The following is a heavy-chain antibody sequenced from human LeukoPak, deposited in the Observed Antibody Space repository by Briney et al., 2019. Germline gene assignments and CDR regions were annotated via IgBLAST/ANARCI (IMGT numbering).Heavy chain of an antibody. Sequence: GGSLRLSCVASGFTFSSYWMHWVRQAPGKGLEWVSGISWNSGSIGYADSVKGRFTISRDNAKNSLYLQMNSLRAEDTALYYCAKDLTTVTTGFDYWGQGTLVTVSS. CDR1: GFTFSSYW. CDR2: ISWNSGSI. V-gene: IGHV3-9*01. D-gene: IGHD4-17*01. J-gene: IGHJ4*02. CDR3: AKDLTTVTTGFDY.